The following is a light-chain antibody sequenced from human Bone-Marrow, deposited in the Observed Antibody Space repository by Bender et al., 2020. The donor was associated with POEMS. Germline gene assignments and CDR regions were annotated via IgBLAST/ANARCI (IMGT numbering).Light chain of an antibody. V-gene: IGLV2-14*03. CDR1: SSDIGGYSH. J-gene: IGLJ1*01. CDR3: CSYTGTTTFYV. Sequence: QSALTQPASVSGSPGQSITISCTGTSSDIGGYSHVSWYQQHPGQAPKLMIYDVTIRPSGISHRFSGSQSGNTASLTISGLQADDEADYYCCSYTGTTTFYVFGTGTKVTVL. CDR2: DVT.